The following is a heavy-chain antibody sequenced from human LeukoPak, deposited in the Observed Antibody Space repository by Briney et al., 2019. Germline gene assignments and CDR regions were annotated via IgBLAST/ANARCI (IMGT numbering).Heavy chain of an antibody. J-gene: IGHJ4*02. V-gene: IGHV3-7*01. CDR1: GFTFSSYW. CDR3: ATPKRHSSGWIEAFDY. CDR2: IKQDGSQK. D-gene: IGHD6-19*01. Sequence: GGSLRLSCVASGFTFSSYWMSWVRQAPGKGLEWVAIIKQDGSQKDYANSVKGRFTISRDNSKNTLYLQMNSLRAEDTAVYYCATPKRHSSGWIEAFDYWGQGTLVTVSS.